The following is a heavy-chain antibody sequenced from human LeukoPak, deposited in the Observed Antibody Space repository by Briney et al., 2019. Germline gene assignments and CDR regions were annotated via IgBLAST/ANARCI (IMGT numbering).Heavy chain of an antibody. J-gene: IGHJ5*02. V-gene: IGHV3-21*01. CDR3: ARDYLVVPAAMWWFDH. CDR1: GFTFDNYS. CDR2: ISSSSNYI. Sequence: GGSLRLSCAASGFTFDNYSMNWVRQAPGKGLEWVSSISSSSNYIYYADSVKGRFTISRDNAKNSLYLQMNSLRAEDTAVYYCARDYLVVPAAMWWFDHWGQGALVTVSS. D-gene: IGHD2-2*01.